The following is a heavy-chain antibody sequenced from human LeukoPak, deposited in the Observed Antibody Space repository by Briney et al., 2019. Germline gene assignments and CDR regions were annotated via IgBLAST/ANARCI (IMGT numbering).Heavy chain of an antibody. CDR3: AKPEDPARAAPYYFDY. V-gene: IGHV3-23*01. J-gene: IGHJ4*02. CDR1: GFTFSSYA. D-gene: IGHD1-14*01. CDR2: ISGSGGST. Sequence: PGGSLRHSCAASGFTFSSYAMSWVRQAPGKGLEWVSAISGSGGSTYYADSVKGRFTISRDNSKNTLYLQMNSLRAEDTAVYYCAKPEDPARAAPYYFDYWGQGTLVTVSS.